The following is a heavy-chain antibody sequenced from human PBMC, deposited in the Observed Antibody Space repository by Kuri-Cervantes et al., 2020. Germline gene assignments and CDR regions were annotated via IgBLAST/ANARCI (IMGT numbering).Heavy chain of an antibody. CDR2: IIPIFGTP. CDR1: GGTLSRYA. V-gene: IGHV1-69*13. Sequence: SVKVSCKASGGTLSRYAISWVRQAPGQGLEWMGGIIPIFGTPNYAQKFQGRVTITADESPSTAYMALSSLRSDDTAVYYCARDLFPTAMVTGLDYWGQGTLVTVSS. D-gene: IGHD5-18*01. CDR3: ARDLFPTAMVTGLDY. J-gene: IGHJ4*02.